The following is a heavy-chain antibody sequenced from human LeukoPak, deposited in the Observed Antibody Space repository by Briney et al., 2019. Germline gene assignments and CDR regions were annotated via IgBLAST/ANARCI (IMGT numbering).Heavy chain of an antibody. CDR2: IYYSGST. J-gene: IGHJ3*02. D-gene: IGHD6-13*01. CDR1: GGSISSYY. V-gene: IGHV4-59*01. Sequence: PSETLSLTCTVSGGSISSYYWSWIRQPPGKGLEWIGYIYYSGSTNYNPSLKSRVTISVDTSKNQFSLKLSSVTAADTAVYYCAREGYSSSWYFHDAFDIWGQGTMVTVSS. CDR3: AREGYSSSWYFHDAFDI.